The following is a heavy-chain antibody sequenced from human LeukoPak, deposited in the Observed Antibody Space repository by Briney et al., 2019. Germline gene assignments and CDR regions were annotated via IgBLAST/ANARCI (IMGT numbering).Heavy chain of an antibody. CDR1: GGSFSGYY. V-gene: IGHV4-34*01. Sequence: SETLSLTCAVYGGSFSGYYWSWIRQPPGKGLEWIGEINHSGSTNYNPSLKSRVTISVDTSKDQFSLKLSSVTAADTAVYYCARLPRGVVGWFGPLPWGQGTLVTVSS. D-gene: IGHD3-10*01. CDR3: ARLPRGVVGWFGPLP. J-gene: IGHJ5*02. CDR2: INHSGST.